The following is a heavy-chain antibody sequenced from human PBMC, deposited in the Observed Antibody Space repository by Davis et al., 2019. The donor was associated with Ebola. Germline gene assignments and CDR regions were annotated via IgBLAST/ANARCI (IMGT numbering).Heavy chain of an antibody. D-gene: IGHD6-6*01. CDR2: MHPNNGNT. J-gene: IGHJ6*02. Sequence: SVKVSCKASGYSFTSYDINWVRQATGQGLECMGWMHPNNGNTGYAQKFQGRVSMTRDTSISTAYMELSSLRSEDTAIYYCARGLFGSSSSPRYYYYGMDVWGQGTTVTVSS. V-gene: IGHV1-8*01. CDR3: ARGLFGSSSSPRYYYYGMDV. CDR1: GYSFTSYD.